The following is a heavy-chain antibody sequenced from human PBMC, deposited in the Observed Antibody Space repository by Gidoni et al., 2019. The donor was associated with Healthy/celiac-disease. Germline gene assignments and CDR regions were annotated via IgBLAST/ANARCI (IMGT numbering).Heavy chain of an antibody. CDR1: GGSISSSRYY. D-gene: IGHD3-16*02. V-gene: IGHV4-39*01. Sequence: QLQLQESGPGLVKPSETLSLTCTFSGGSISSSRYYWGWIRQPPGKGLEWIGSIYYSGSTYYNPSLKSRVTISVDTSKNQLSLKLSSVTAADTAVYYWARHIRVAEYYDYVWGSYRYSWFDPWGQGTLVTVSS. CDR2: IYYSGST. CDR3: ARHIRVAEYYDYVWGSYRYSWFDP. J-gene: IGHJ5*02.